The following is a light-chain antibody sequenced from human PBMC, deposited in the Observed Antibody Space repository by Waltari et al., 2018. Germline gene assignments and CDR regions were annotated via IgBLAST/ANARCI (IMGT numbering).Light chain of an antibody. V-gene: IGKV1-39*01. CDR1: QPISFY. J-gene: IGKJ3*01. CDR3: QQTYRTPPFS. CDR2: AAS. Sequence: DIQMTQSPPFLSASVGDTVTVTCRTSQPISFYLNWYQQRPGQAPELLIYAASNLHSGVPSRVSGSGSGTEFTLTITSVKPEDFATYYCQQTYRTPPFSFGPGTRVDIK.